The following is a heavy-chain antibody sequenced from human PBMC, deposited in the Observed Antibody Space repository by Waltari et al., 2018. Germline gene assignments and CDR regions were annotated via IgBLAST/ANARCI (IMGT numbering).Heavy chain of an antibody. CDR1: GDSISSYY. D-gene: IGHD6-13*01. CDR3: ARENVILSSFYNYFDY. CDR2: INYSGST. Sequence: QVQLQESGPGLVKPSETLSLTCIVSGDSISSYYWSWIRQPPGKGLEWIGYINYSGSTNYNPSLKSRVTISVDTSKTHFSLKLSSVTAADTAVYYCARENVILSSFYNYFDYWGQGILVTVSS. J-gene: IGHJ4*02. V-gene: IGHV4-59*01.